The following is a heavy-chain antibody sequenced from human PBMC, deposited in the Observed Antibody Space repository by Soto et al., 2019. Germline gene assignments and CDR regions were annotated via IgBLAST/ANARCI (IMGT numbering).Heavy chain of an antibody. CDR2: VSGGGGSS. Sequence: GGSLRLSCAASGCTFSNHAMSWVRQAPGKGLEWVSAVSGGGGSSFYADSVKGRFTISRDNSKNTVSLQMSGLRVEDTALYYCVRGLLAFFDFWGQGTPVTVSS. J-gene: IGHJ4*02. CDR3: VRGLLAFFDF. D-gene: IGHD3-3*02. V-gene: IGHV3-23*01. CDR1: GCTFSNHA.